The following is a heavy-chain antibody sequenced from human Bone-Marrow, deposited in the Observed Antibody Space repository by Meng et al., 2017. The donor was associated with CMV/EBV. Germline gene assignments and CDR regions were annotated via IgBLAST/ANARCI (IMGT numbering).Heavy chain of an antibody. CDR2: INYSGNT. J-gene: IGHJ6*02. CDR1: GGSFTGYY. D-gene: IGHD2-2*01. Sequence: SQTLSLTCAVYGGSFTGYYWSWIRQPPGDGLEWIGEINYSGNTNYNPSLKSRVTISADTSKNQFSLKLSSVTAADTAVYYCARGLVVPAPYGMDVWGQGTTVTVSS. V-gene: IGHV4-34*01. CDR3: ARGLVVPAPYGMDV.